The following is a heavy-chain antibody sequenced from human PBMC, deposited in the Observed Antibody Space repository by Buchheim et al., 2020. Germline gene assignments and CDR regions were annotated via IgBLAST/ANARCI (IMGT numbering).Heavy chain of an antibody. V-gene: IGHV3-72*01. CDR2: TRNKANSYTT. J-gene: IGHJ4*02. Sequence: EVQLVESGGGLVQPGGSLRLSCAASGFTFSDHYMDWVRQAPGKGLEWVGRTRNKANSYTTEYAASVKGRFTISRDDSKNSLYLQMNSLKTEDTAVYYCTTSIVGATVSWGQGTL. D-gene: IGHD1-26*01. CDR3: TTSIVGATVS. CDR1: GFTFSDHY.